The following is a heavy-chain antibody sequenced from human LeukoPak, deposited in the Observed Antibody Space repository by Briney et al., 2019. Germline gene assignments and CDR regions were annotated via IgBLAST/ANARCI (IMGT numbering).Heavy chain of an antibody. CDR3: ARGRYDFWSGYYMYGYFDY. J-gene: IGHJ4*02. D-gene: IGHD3-3*01. Sequence: ASVKVSCKASGYTFTSYDINWVRQATGQGLEWMGWMNPNSGNTGYAQKFQGRVTITRNTSISTAYMELSSLRSEDTAVYYCARGRYDFWSGYYMYGYFDYWGQGTLVTVSS. CDR1: GYTFTSYD. CDR2: MNPNSGNT. V-gene: IGHV1-8*03.